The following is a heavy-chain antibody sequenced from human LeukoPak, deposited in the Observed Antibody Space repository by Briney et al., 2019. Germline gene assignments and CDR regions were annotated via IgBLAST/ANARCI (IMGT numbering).Heavy chain of an antibody. CDR1: GFTFSSYG. CDR2: ISGRGDTT. Sequence: HPGGSLRLSCAASGFTFSSYGMSWVRQAPGMGLEWVSAISGRGDTTYYADSVKGRFTISRDNSKNTLYLQMNSLRAEDTAVYYCARDGKMATIRPYFDYWGQGTLVTVSS. V-gene: IGHV3-23*01. J-gene: IGHJ4*02. CDR3: ARDGKMATIRPYFDY. D-gene: IGHD5-24*01.